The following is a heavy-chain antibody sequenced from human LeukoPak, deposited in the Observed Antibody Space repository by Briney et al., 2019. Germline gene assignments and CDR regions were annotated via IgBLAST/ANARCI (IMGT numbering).Heavy chain of an antibody. Sequence: SVKVSCKASGFTFTSPAMQWVRQARGQRREWIGWIVVGSGNTHYPQKFQERVTITRDISTSTAYMELGSRRSEDTAVCYGEEANCGDDGRLHYWVRGSMVSLS. CDR2: IVVGSGNT. V-gene: IGHV1-58*02. J-gene: IGHJ4*02. CDR3: EEANCGDDGRLHY. CDR1: GFTFTSPA. D-gene: IGHD4-17*01.